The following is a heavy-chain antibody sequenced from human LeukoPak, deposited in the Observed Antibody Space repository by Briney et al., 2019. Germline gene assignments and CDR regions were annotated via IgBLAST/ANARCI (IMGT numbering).Heavy chain of an antibody. D-gene: IGHD3-10*01. V-gene: IGHV1-69*04. CDR3: AKGNVGYYGSGDDY. Sequence: ASVKVSCKASGGTFSSYAISWVRQATGQGLEWMGRIIPILGIANYAQKFQGRVTITADKSTSTAYMELSSLRSEDTAVYYCAKGNVGYYGSGDDYWGQGTLVTVSS. CDR2: IIPILGIA. J-gene: IGHJ4*02. CDR1: GGTFSSYA.